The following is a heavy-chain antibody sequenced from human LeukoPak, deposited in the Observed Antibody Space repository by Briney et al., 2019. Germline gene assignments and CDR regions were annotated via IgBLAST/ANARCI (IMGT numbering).Heavy chain of an antibody. J-gene: IGHJ4*02. CDR2: ISSSSSYI. Sequence: GGSLRLSCAASGFAFSSYSMNWVRQAPGKGLEWVSSISSSSSYIYYADSVKGRFTISRDNAKNSLHLQMNSLRAEDTAVYYCARETWELPNDYWGQGTLVTVSS. CDR1: GFAFSSYS. V-gene: IGHV3-21*01. D-gene: IGHD1-26*01. CDR3: ARETWELPNDY.